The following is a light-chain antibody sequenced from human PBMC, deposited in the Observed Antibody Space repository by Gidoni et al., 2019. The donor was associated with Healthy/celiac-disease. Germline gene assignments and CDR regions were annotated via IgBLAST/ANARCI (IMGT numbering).Light chain of an antibody. J-gene: IGLJ2*01. CDR3: SSYTSSSTLGV. CDR2: DVS. Sequence: QSALTQPASVSGSPGPSITISRTGTSSDVGGYNYVSWYQQHPGKAPKLMIYDVSNRPSGVSNRFSGSKSGNTASLTISGLQAEDEADYYCSSYTSSSTLGVFGGGTKLTVL. V-gene: IGLV2-14*01. CDR1: SSDVGGYNY.